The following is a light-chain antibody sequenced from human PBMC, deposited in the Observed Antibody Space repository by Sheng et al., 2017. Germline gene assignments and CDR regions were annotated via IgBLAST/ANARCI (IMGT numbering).Light chain of an antibody. Sequence: QSSLTQPASVSGSPGQSITISCTGSSSDVGGYKYVSWYQVRPGKAPKLIIYDVSNRPSGVSNRFSGSKSGDTASLTISGLQAEDEADYYCASYTSSSTYVFATGTKVTVL. J-gene: IGLJ1*01. CDR1: SSDVGGYKY. CDR2: DVS. V-gene: IGLV2-14*01. CDR3: ASYTSSSTYV.